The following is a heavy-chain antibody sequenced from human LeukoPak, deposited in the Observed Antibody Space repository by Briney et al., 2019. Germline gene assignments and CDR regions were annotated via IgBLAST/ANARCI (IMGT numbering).Heavy chain of an antibody. V-gene: IGHV4-61*02. CDR2: IYTSGST. Sequence: SQTLSLTCTVSGGSISSGTCYWSWIRQPAGKGLEWIGRIYTSGSTNYNPSLKSRVTMSVDTSKNQFSLKLSSVTAADTAVYYCATQGGSGRSFGPWGQGTLVTVSS. CDR3: ATQGGSGRSFGP. J-gene: IGHJ5*02. CDR1: GGSISSGTCY. D-gene: IGHD3-10*01.